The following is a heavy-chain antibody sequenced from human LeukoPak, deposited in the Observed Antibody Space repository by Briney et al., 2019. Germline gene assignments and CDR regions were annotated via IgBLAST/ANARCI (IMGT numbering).Heavy chain of an antibody. CDR2: ISAYNGNT. CDR3: ARDLASSPIQLWQPDFDY. V-gene: IGHV1-18*01. J-gene: IGHJ4*02. Sequence: ASVKVSCKASGYTFTSYGISWVRQAPGQGLEWMGWISAYNGNTNYAQKLQGRVTMTTDTSTSTAYMELRSLRSDDTAVYYCARDLASSPIQLWQPDFDYWGQGTLVTVSS. CDR1: GYTFTSYG. D-gene: IGHD5-18*01.